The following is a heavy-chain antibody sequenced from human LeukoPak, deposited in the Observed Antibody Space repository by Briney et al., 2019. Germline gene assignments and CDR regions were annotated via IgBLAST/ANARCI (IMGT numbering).Heavy chain of an antibody. Sequence: PSETLSLTCTVSGVSISRYYWSWLRQPPGKGLEWIGYIYYSGSTNYNPSLKSRVNISVDTSKNQFSLKLSSVTAADTAVYYCARGATVSYYFDYWGQGTLVTVSS. CDR3: ARGATVSYYFDY. CDR2: IYYSGST. J-gene: IGHJ4*02. CDR1: GVSISRYY. V-gene: IGHV4-59*01. D-gene: IGHD4-17*01.